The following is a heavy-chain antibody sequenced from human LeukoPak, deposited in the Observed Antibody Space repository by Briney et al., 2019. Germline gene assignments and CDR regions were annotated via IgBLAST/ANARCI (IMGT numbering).Heavy chain of an antibody. CDR2: IKQDGSEK. CDR3: ARAVRDYYDSSGYYFFDY. D-gene: IGHD3-22*01. CDR1: GFTFSSYW. Sequence: GGSLRLSCAASGFTFSSYWMSWVRQAPGKGLEWVANIKQDGSEKYYVDSVKGRFTISRDNAKNSLYLQMNSLRAEDTAVYYCARAVRDYYDSSGYYFFDYWGQGTLVTVSS. J-gene: IGHJ4*02. V-gene: IGHV3-7*04.